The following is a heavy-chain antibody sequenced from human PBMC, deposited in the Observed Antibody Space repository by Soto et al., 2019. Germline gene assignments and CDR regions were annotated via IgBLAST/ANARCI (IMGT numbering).Heavy chain of an antibody. Sequence: ASVKVSCKASGYTFTSYYMHLVRQAPRQGLEWMGIINPSGGSTSYAQKFQGRVTMTRDTSTSTVYMELSSLRSEDTAVYYCARGSDYDFWSGPGGWFDPWGQGTLVTVSS. CDR1: GYTFTSYY. CDR2: INPSGGST. D-gene: IGHD3-3*01. CDR3: ARGSDYDFWSGPGGWFDP. V-gene: IGHV1-46*01. J-gene: IGHJ5*02.